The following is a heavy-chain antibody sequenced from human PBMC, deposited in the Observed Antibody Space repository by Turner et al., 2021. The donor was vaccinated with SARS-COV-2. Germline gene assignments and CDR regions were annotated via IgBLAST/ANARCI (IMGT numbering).Heavy chain of an antibody. CDR2: INPNSGGT. CDR1: GYTFAGHY. Sequence: QVQLVQSGSEVKTPGASVSVSCKASGYTFAGHYIHWVRQVPGQGLKWMGWINPNSGGTNYAQMFQGRVTMTGDTSISTAYMELNTLRSDDTAVYYCARSVSGLQSLTVDYWGQGTLVTVSS. CDR3: ARSVSGLQSLTVDY. V-gene: IGHV1-2*02. D-gene: IGHD3-10*01. J-gene: IGHJ4*02.